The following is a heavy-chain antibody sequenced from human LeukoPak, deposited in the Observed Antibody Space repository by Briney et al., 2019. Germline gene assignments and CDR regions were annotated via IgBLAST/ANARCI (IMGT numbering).Heavy chain of an antibody. CDR1: GYTFTSYG. CDR2: ISAYNGNT. D-gene: IGHD6-19*01. J-gene: IGHJ6*02. V-gene: IGHV1-18*01. Sequence: GASVKVSCKASGYTFTSYGISWVRQAPGQGLEWMGWISAYNGNTNYAQKLQGRVTMTTDTSTSTAYMELRSLRSDDTAVYYCARVSLIAVAGFLYYYYGMDAWGQGTTVTVSS. CDR3: ARVSLIAVAGFLYYYYGMDA.